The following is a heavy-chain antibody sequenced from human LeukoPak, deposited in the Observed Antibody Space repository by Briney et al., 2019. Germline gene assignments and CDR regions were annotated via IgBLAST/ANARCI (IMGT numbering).Heavy chain of an antibody. CDR2: IYSGGST. CDR3: ASAREYCGSAECYEYFQH. J-gene: IGHJ1*01. V-gene: IGHV3-53*01. CDR1: GVTVGTNS. D-gene: IGHD2-21*01. Sequence: GGSLRLSCAASGVTVGTNSMSWARQSPGKGLEWVSVIYSGGSTYNADSVNGRFTVSRDNSRNTLFLQMNNLRAEDTALYFCASAREYCGSAECYEYFQHWGQGTLVIVSS.